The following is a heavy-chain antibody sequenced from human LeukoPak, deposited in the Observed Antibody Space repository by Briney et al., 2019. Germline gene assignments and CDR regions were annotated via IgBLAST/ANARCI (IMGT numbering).Heavy chain of an antibody. CDR2: INPNSGGT. Sequence: GASVKVSCKASGYTFTGYYMHWVRQAPGQGLEWMGWINPNSGGTNYAQKFQGRVTMTRDTSISTAYMELSRLRSDDTAVYYCARGTAGYSSGYVDYWGQGTLVTVSS. D-gene: IGHD6-19*01. CDR1: GYTFTGYY. CDR3: ARGTAGYSSGYVDY. V-gene: IGHV1-2*02. J-gene: IGHJ4*02.